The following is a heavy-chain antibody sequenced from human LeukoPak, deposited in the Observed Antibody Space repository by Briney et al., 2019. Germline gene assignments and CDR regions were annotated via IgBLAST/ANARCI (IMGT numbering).Heavy chain of an antibody. J-gene: IGHJ4*02. CDR3: AKAYYGDYLIDY. V-gene: IGHV3-9*01. Sequence: GGSLRLSCAASGFTFDDYAMHWVRQAPGKGLEWVSGISWNSGSIGYADSVKGRFTISRDNAKNSLCLQMNSLRAEDTALYYCAKAYYGDYLIDYWGQGTLVTVSS. CDR1: GFTFDDYA. D-gene: IGHD4-17*01. CDR2: ISWNSGSI.